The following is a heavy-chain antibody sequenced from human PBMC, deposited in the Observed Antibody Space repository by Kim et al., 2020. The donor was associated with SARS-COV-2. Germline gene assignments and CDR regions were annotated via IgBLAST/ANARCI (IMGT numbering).Heavy chain of an antibody. Sequence: GRFTISRDNAKNTLYLQMNSLRAEDTAVYYCARGGGYCSSTSCYAPGMDVWGQGTTVTVSS. CDR3: ARGGGYCSSTSCYAPGMDV. J-gene: IGHJ6*02. V-gene: IGHV3-74*01. D-gene: IGHD2-2*01.